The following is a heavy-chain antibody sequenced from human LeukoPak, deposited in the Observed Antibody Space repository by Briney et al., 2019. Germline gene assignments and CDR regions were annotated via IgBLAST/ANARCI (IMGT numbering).Heavy chain of an antibody. J-gene: IGHJ4*02. D-gene: IGHD1-26*01. CDR1: GGSISSYY. Sequence: SETLSLTCTVSGGSISSYYWNWIRQPPGKGLEWIGYIYYSGSHNYNPSLKSRVTISVDTSKNQFSLNLSSVTAADTAVYYCARGSMADIVGATTFDYWGRGTLVTVSS. CDR3: ARGSMADIVGATTFDY. CDR2: IYYSGSH. V-gene: IGHV4-59*01.